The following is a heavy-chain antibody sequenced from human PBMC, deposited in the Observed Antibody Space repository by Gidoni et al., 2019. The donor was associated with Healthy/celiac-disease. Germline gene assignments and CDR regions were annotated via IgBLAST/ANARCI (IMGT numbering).Heavy chain of an antibody. V-gene: IGHV3-23*01. J-gene: IGHJ4*02. Sequence: EVQLLESGGGLVQPGGSLRLSCAASGFTFSSYAMSWVRQAPGKGLEWVSAISGSGGSTYYADSVKGRFTISRDNSKNTLYLQMNSLRAEDTAVYYCAKDKTDRRLLESVFDYWGQGTLVTVSS. CDR1: GFTFSSYA. CDR3: AKDKTDRRLLESVFDY. D-gene: IGHD3-22*01. CDR2: ISGSGGST.